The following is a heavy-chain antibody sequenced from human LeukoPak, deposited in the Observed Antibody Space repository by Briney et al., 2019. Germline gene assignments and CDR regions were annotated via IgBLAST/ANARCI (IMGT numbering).Heavy chain of an antibody. CDR3: ARVGYYASGPFSYFDY. D-gene: IGHD3-10*01. Sequence: PGGSLRLSCAASGFTFSGYAMHGVRQAPGKGLEWVAVISYDGSNEYYADSVKGRFTISRDNSKNTLYLQMNSLSVEDTAVYYCARVGYYASGPFSYFDYWGQGTLVTVSS. V-gene: IGHV3-30-3*01. CDR1: GFTFSGYA. CDR2: ISYDGSNE. J-gene: IGHJ4*02.